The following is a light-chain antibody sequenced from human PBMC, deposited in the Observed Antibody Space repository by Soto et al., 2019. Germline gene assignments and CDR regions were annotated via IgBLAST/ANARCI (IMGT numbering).Light chain of an antibody. CDR1: TGAVTSGHL. J-gene: IGLJ1*01. CDR3: LLTYPGVRV. V-gene: IGLV7-46*01. CDR2: ATS. Sequence: QAVVTQEPSLTVSPGDTVTLTCGSSTGAVTSGHLPSWFQQKPGQAPKTLIYATSNTHSWTPDRFSGSLLGGKAALTLSGAQPEDEAEYYCLLTYPGVRVFGTGTKLTVL.